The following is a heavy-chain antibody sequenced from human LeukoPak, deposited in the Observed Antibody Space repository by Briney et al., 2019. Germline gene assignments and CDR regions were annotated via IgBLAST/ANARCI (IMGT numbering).Heavy chain of an antibody. J-gene: IGHJ6*02. D-gene: IGHD5-18*01. Sequence: ASVKVSCKASGYTFTSYGISWVRQAPGQGLEWMGWISAYNGNTNYAQKLRGRVTMTTDTSTSTAYMELRSLRSDDTAVYYCAREPQGYSYGSYYYGMDVWGQGTTVTVSS. CDR1: GYTFTSYG. V-gene: IGHV1-18*01. CDR3: AREPQGYSYGSYYYGMDV. CDR2: ISAYNGNT.